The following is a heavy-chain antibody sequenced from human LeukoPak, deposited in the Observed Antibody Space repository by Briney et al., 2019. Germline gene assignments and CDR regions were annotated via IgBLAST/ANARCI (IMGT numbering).Heavy chain of an antibody. V-gene: IGHV1-8*01. CDR2: MNPNSGNT. CDR1: GYTFTSYD. J-gene: IGHJ5*02. Sequence: ASVKVSCKASGYTFTSYDINWVRQATGQGLEWMGWMNPNSGNTGYAQKFQGRVTITADESTSTAYMELSRLTSEDTAVYYCARMGGYCSGDSCYGNNWFDPWGQGTLVTVSS. D-gene: IGHD2-15*01. CDR3: ARMGGYCSGDSCYGNNWFDP.